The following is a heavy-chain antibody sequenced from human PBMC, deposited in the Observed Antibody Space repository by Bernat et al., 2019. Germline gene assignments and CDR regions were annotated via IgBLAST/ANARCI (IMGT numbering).Heavy chain of an antibody. D-gene: IGHD6-13*01. Sequence: EVQLVESGGGLVQPGGSLRLSCAASGFTFSSYWMHWVRQAPGKGLVWVSRINSDGGSTSYADSVKGRFTISRDNAKNTLYLQMNSLRAEDMAVYYCARSDFSSSWTNYYYYGMDVWGQGTTVTVSS. CDR1: GFTFSSYW. CDR2: INSDGGST. V-gene: IGHV3-74*01. J-gene: IGHJ6*02. CDR3: ARSDFSSSWTNYYYYGMDV.